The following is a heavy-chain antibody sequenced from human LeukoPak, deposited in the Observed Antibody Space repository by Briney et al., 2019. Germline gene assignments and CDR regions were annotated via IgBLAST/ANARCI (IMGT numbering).Heavy chain of an antibody. J-gene: IGHJ4*02. CDR1: GGSFSGYY. CDR3: ARRRRSSSWSFDY. D-gene: IGHD6-13*01. Sequence: SETLSLTCAVYGGSFSGYYWSWIRQPPGKGLEWIGEINHSGSTNYNPSLKSRVTISVDTSKNQFSLKLSSVTAADTAVYYCARRRRSSSWSFDYWGQGTLVTVSS. CDR2: INHSGST. V-gene: IGHV4-34*01.